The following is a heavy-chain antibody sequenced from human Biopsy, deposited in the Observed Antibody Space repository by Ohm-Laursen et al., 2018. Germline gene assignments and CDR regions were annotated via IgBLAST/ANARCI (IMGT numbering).Heavy chain of an antibody. CDR1: GGSVSSGSHY. D-gene: IGHD2-2*01. Sequence: SDTLSLACTVSGGSVSSGSHYWSWIRQPPGKGLEWIGNVYYSGTTNYNPSLKSRVTVSIDTSKNQFSLKLTSVTAADTAVYFCTRDAKRYFSGSSCYTGYFGMDVWGQGTTVTVSS. CDR3: TRDAKRYFSGSSCYTGYFGMDV. CDR2: VYYSGTT. V-gene: IGHV4-61*01. J-gene: IGHJ6*02.